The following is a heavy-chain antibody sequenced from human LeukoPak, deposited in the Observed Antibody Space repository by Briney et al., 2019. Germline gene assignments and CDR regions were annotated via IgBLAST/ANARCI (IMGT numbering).Heavy chain of an antibody. J-gene: IGHJ4*02. D-gene: IGHD6-6*01. Sequence: SVSAISGSGGITYYADSVKGRFTISRDNSKNTLYLQMNSLRAEDTAVYYCAKGELAGDYWGQGTLVTVSS. V-gene: IGHV3-23*01. CDR3: AKGELAGDY. CDR2: ISGSGGIT.